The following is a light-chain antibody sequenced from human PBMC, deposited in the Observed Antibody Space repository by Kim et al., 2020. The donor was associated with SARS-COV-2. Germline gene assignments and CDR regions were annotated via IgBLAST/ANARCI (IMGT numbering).Light chain of an antibody. CDR3: QQYNNWPGT. J-gene: IGKJ1*01. Sequence: SPGERATLSCRASQTFDSNLAWYQQKPGQAPRLLIYGASTRATGIPARFSGSGSGTEFTLTISSLQSEDFAVYYCQQYNNWPGTFGQGTKVDIK. CDR2: GAS. CDR1: QTFDSN. V-gene: IGKV3-15*01.